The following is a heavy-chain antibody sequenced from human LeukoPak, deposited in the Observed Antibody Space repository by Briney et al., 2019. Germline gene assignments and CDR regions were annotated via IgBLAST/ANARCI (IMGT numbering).Heavy chain of an antibody. Sequence: PGGSLRLSCAASGFTFSSYGMNWVRQAPGKGLEWVSSISSSSSYIYYADSVKGRFTISRDNAKNSLYLQMNSLRAEDTAVYYCAREFPYSRGIDYWGQGTLVTVSS. V-gene: IGHV3-21*01. D-gene: IGHD6-13*01. CDR2: ISSSSSYI. CDR1: GFTFSSYG. CDR3: AREFPYSRGIDY. J-gene: IGHJ4*02.